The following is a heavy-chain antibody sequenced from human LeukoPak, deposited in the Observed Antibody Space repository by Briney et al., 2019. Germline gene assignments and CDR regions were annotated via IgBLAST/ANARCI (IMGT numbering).Heavy chain of an antibody. Sequence: GGSLRLFCGVCGFTLSSYGMQWVRQAPGRGVEWVAVISYDGSNKYYADSVKGRFTISRDNSKNTLYLQMNSLRAEDTAVYYCAKELEGYIYGPVDYWGQGTLVTVSS. D-gene: IGHD5-18*01. CDR1: GFTLSSYG. CDR3: AKELEGYIYGPVDY. V-gene: IGHV3-30*18. J-gene: IGHJ4*02. CDR2: ISYDGSNK.